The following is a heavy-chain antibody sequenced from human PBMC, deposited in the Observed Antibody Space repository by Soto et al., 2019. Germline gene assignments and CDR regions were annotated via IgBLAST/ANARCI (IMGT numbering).Heavy chain of an antibody. CDR1: GNSSTTYY. CDR2: INPSGGRT. D-gene: IGHD3-22*01. CDR3: AGLYHYDSSGYYDY. J-gene: IGHJ4*02. Sequence: QVQLVQSGAEVKKPGASVKVSCKASGNSSTTYYMHWVRQAPGQGLEWMGIINPSGGRTTYAQKFQGRVTMTRDTSTSTFHMELSSLTSEDTAVYYCAGLYHYDSSGYYDYWGQGTLVTVSS. V-gene: IGHV1-46*01.